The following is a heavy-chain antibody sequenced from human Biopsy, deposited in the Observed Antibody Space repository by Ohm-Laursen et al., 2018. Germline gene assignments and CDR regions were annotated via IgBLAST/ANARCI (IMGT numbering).Heavy chain of an antibody. D-gene: IGHD4-11*01. Sequence: GTLSLTRAVSGDSISSYYWSWIRQPPGKGLEWIGHIYYSVMTNYNPSLQSRVSISVDTSRNQVSLTLSSVTAADTAVYYCARDSGILNYGNFKYYHYYGMDVWGQGTKVTVSS. CDR2: IYYSVMT. J-gene: IGHJ6*02. CDR1: GDSISSYY. V-gene: IGHV4-59*01. CDR3: ARDSGILNYGNFKYYHYYGMDV.